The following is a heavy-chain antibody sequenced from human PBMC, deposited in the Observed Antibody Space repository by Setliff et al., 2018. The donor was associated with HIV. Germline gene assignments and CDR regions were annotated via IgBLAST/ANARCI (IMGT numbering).Heavy chain of an antibody. CDR3: ARGQGCGGGCHYAFEM. CDR2: IYYSGST. D-gene: IGHD2-21*02. CDR1: GGSVSSSDYY. V-gene: IGHV4-39*02. J-gene: IGHJ3*02. Sequence: SETLSLTCTVSGGSVSSSDYYWGWIRQPPGKGLEWIGSIYYSGSTYFTPSLKSRVTLSVDTSRNHFSLKLSSVTAADTAVYYCARGQGCGGGCHYAFEMWGQGTMVTVSS.